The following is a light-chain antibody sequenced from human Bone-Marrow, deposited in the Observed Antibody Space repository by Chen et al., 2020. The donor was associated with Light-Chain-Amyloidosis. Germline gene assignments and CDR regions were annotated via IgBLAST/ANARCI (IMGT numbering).Light chain of an antibody. CDR1: DLPTKY. CDR3: QSADSSGTYEVI. J-gene: IGLJ2*01. CDR2: RDT. V-gene: IGLV3-25*03. Sequence: ELTQPPSVSVSPGQTARLTCSGDDLPTKYAYWYQQKPGQAPVLVIHRDTERPSGISERFSGSSSGTTATLTISGVQAEDEADYHCQSADSSGTYEVIFGGGTKLTVL.